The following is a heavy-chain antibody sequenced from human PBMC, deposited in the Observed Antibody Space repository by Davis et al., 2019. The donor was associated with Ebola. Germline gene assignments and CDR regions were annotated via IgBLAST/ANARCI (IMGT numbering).Heavy chain of an antibody. Sequence: ASVKVSCKASGYTFNSHGISWVRQAPGQGLEWMAWISAYNGHTNYAQKFQGRLTLTTDTSTSTVYMELSSLRSEDTAVYYCATSTTVKGRVYYYYGMDVWGQGTTVTVSS. J-gene: IGHJ6*02. CDR2: ISAYNGHT. CDR1: GYTFNSHG. CDR3: ATSTTVKGRVYYYYGMDV. D-gene: IGHD4-11*01. V-gene: IGHV1-18*01.